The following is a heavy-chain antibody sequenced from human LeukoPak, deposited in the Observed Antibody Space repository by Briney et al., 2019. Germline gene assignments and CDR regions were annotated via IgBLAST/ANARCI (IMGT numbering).Heavy chain of an antibody. CDR1: GGSISGYY. CDR3: ARHGPYSSSWYAYGAFDI. D-gene: IGHD6-13*01. V-gene: IGHV4-59*08. Sequence: PSETLSLTCSVSGGSISGYYWSWIRQPPGKGLEWIGYIYYSGGTNYNPSLKSRVTISVDTSKNQFSLKLSSVTAADTAVYYCARHGPYSSSWYAYGAFDIWGQGTMVTVSS. CDR2: IYYSGGT. J-gene: IGHJ3*02.